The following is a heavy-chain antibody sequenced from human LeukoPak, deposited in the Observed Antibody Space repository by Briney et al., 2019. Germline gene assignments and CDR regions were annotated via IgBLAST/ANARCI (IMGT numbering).Heavy chain of an antibody. CDR3: ARGGYDFVYYYYGMDV. D-gene: IGHD3-3*01. V-gene: IGHV1-2*06. CDR1: GYTFSTYP. CDR2: INPNSGGT. Sequence: ASVKVSCKASGYTFSTYPMNWVRQAPGQGLEWMGRINPNSGGTNYAQKFQGRVTMTRDTSISTAYMELSRLRSDDTAVYYCARGGYDFVYYYYGMDVWGQGTTVTVSS. J-gene: IGHJ6*02.